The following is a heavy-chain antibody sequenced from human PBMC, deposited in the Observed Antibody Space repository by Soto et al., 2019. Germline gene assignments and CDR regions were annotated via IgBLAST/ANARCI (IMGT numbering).Heavy chain of an antibody. CDR1: GGSISSGGYS. D-gene: IGHD3-3*01. CDR3: AGGGTIAGVVLDY. J-gene: IGHJ4*02. CDR2: IYHSGST. Sequence: PSETLSLTCAVSGGSISSGGYSWSWIRQPPGKGLEWIGYIYHSGSTYYNPSLKSRVTISVDRSKNQFSLKLSSVTAADTAVYYCAGGGTIAGVVLDYWGQGNQVTVSS. V-gene: IGHV4-30-2*01.